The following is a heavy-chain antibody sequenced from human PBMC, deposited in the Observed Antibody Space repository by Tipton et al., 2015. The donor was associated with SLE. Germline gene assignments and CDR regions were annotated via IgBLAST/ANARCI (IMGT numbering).Heavy chain of an antibody. Sequence: SLRLSCAASGFIFSTYGMHWVRQTPGKGLEWVAFISYDGNNQKYADSVKGRFTISRDDSKSMLDPQMNSLRDEDTAVYYCAKDPIHCSGGECSDYYGMDVWGQGTTVTVSS. CDR3: AKDPIHCSGGECSDYYGMDV. CDR2: ISYDGNNQ. CDR1: GFIFSTYG. V-gene: IGHV3-30*19. D-gene: IGHD2-8*02. J-gene: IGHJ6*02.